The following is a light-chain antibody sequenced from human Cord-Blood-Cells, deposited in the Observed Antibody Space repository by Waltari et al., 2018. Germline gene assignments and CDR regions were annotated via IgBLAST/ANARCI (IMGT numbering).Light chain of an antibody. J-gene: IGKJ2*01. CDR2: GAS. CDR1: QRVSSN. V-gene: IGKV3-15*01. CDR3: QQYNNWPAPVYT. Sequence: EIVMTQSPATLSVSPGERATLSCRASQRVSSNLAWYQQKPGQAPRLLIYGASTRATGIPARFSGSGSGTEFTLTISSLQSEDFAVYYCQQYNNWPAPVYTFGQGTKLEIK.